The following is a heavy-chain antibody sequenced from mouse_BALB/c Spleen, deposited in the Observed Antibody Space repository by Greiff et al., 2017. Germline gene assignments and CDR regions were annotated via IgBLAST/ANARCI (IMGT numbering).Heavy chain of an antibody. J-gene: IGHJ2*01. CDR1: GFTFSSYT. D-gene: IGHD3-2*01. V-gene: IGHV5-12-2*01. CDR3: TRVGDSSGYVDY. Sequence: EVMLVESGGGLVQPGGSLKLSCAASGFTFSSYTMSWVRQTPEKRLEWVAYISNGGGSTYYPDTVKGRFTISRDNAKNTLYLQMSSLKSEDTAMYYCTRVGDSSGYVDYWGQGTTLTVSS. CDR2: ISNGGGST.